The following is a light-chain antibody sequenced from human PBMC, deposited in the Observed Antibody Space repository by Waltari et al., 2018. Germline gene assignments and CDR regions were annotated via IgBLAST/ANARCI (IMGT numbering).Light chain of an antibody. J-gene: IGLJ2*01. Sequence: SYELTQPSSVSVSPGQTARITCSGDVPAKSYTRWFQQKPGQAPVLVIYKDSERPSGIPERFSGSSSGTTVTLTISGAQVEDEADYYCYSVDDNKRVFGGGTKLTVL. CDR2: KDS. CDR1: VPAKSY. V-gene: IGLV3-27*01. CDR3: YSVDDNKRV.